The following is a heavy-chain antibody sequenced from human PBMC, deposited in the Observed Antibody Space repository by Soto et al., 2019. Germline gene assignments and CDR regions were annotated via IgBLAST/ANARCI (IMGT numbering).Heavy chain of an antibody. D-gene: IGHD4-17*01. CDR1: GDSINNGEYY. CDR3: ARDHTVTTGAFDI. V-gene: IGHV4-30-4*01. Sequence: QVQLQESGPGLLKPSQTLSLTCNVSGDSINNGEYYWSWFRQPPGKGLEWIGYIYYNEVTYYKPSLKRRPTISLETSKNQFSLQLTSVTAADTAVYYCARDHTVTTGAFDIWGPGTMVTVSS. J-gene: IGHJ3*02. CDR2: IYYNEVT.